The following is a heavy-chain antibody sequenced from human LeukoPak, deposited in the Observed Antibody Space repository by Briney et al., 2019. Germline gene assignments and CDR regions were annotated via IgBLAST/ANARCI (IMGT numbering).Heavy chain of an antibody. CDR1: GFTYRNAW. CDR2: IKSKTDGGPT. D-gene: IGHD4-11*01. CDR3: TKDVLTTVTY. V-gene: IGHV3-15*01. J-gene: IGHJ4*02. Sequence: PGGSLRLSCAASGFTYRNAWVMCARDAPGKGVEWVGRIKSKTDGGPTDYAAPVKGRFTISRDNSKNTLYLQMNSLKTEDTAVYYCTKDVLTTVTYWGQETLVTVSS.